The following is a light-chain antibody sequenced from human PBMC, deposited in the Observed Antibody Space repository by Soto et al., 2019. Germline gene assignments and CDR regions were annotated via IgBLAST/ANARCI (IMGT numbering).Light chain of an antibody. CDR2: EVS. Sequence: QSALTQPDSVSGSPGQSITISFTGTSSDVGGYKYVSWYQHHPVKAPKLMIYEVSNRPSGVSNRFSGSKSGNTASLTISGLHAEDDADYYCSSYTSRSPCVFRTGTKLTVL. CDR1: SSDVGGYKY. CDR3: SSYTSRSPCV. J-gene: IGLJ1*01. V-gene: IGLV2-14*01.